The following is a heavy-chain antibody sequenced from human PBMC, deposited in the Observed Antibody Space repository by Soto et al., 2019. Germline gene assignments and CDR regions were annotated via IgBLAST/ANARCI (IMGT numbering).Heavy chain of an antibody. Sequence: QVQLVESGGGVVQPGRSLRLSCAASGFTFSSYGMHWVRQAPGKGLAWVAVIWYDGSNKYYADSVKGRFTISRDNSKNTLYLQMNSLRAEDTAVYYCARDAGDTAMVMSYYFDYWGQGTLVTVSS. J-gene: IGHJ4*02. CDR1: GFTFSSYG. CDR3: ARDAGDTAMVMSYYFDY. V-gene: IGHV3-33*01. D-gene: IGHD5-18*01. CDR2: IWYDGSNK.